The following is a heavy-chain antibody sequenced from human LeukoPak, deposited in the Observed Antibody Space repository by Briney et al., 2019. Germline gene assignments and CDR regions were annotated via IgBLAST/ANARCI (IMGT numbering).Heavy chain of an antibody. J-gene: IGHJ3*02. V-gene: IGHV5-51*01. Sequence: GESLKISCKGSGYSFTSYWIGWVRQMPGKGLEWMGIIYPGDSDTRYSPSFQGQVTISADKSISTAYLQWSSLKASDTAMYYCARHGYYGSGSSHAFDIWAKGQWSPSLQ. CDR1: GYSFTSYW. CDR2: IYPGDSDT. D-gene: IGHD3-10*01. CDR3: ARHGYYGSGSSHAFDI.